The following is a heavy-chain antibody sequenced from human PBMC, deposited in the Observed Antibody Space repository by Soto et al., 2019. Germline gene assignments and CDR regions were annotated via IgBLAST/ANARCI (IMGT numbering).Heavy chain of an antibody. D-gene: IGHD3-10*01. Sequence: PSETLSLTCAVYGGSFSGYYWSWIRQPPGKGLEWIGEINHSGSTNYNPSLKSRVTISVDTSKNQFSLKLSPVTAADTAVYYSARGAIAGRGGYHFDYWGQGTLVTVSS. J-gene: IGHJ4*02. CDR2: INHSGST. CDR1: GGSFSGYY. V-gene: IGHV4-34*01. CDR3: ARGAIAGRGGYHFDY.